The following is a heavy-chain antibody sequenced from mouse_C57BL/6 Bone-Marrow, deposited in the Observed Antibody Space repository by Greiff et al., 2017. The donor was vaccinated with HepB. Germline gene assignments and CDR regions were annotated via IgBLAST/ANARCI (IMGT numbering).Heavy chain of an antibody. Sequence: QVQLQQPGAELVRPGTSVKLSCKASGYTFTSYWMHWVKQRPGQGLEWIGVIDPSDSYTNYNQKFKGKATLTVDTSSSTAYMQLSSLTSEDSAVYYCARYPIGYWGQGTTLTVSS. CDR2: IDPSDSYT. J-gene: IGHJ2*01. CDR3: ARYPIGY. V-gene: IGHV1-59*01. CDR1: GYTFTSYW.